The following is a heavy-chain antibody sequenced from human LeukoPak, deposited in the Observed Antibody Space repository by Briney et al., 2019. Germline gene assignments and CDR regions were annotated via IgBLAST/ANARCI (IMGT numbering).Heavy chain of an antibody. CDR2: ISSSGSTI. Sequence: GGSLRLSCAASGFTFSSYSMNWVRQAPGKGLEWVSYISSSGSTIYYADSVKGRFTISRDNAKNSLYLQMNSLRAEDTAVYYCARDLGQYYDTSDNWFDPWGQGTLVTVSS. CDR3: ARDLGQYYDTSDNWFDP. V-gene: IGHV3-48*04. D-gene: IGHD3-22*01. CDR1: GFTFSSYS. J-gene: IGHJ5*02.